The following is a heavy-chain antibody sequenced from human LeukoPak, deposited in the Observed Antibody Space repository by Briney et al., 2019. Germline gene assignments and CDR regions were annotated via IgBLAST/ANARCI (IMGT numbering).Heavy chain of an antibody. J-gene: IGHJ5*02. CDR2: MNPNSGNT. D-gene: IGHD5-18*01. CDR1: GYTFTSYD. Sequence: ASVKVSCNASGYTFTSYDINGVREATGQGLEWKGWMNPNSGNTGYAQKFQGRVTMTRNTSISTAYMELSSLRSEDTAVYYCARGGRNTAMVNPWGQGTLVTVSS. CDR3: ARGGRNTAMVNP. V-gene: IGHV1-8*01.